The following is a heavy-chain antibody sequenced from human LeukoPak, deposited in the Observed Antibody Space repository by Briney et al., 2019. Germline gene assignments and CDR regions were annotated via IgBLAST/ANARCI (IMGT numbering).Heavy chain of an antibody. V-gene: IGHV3-20*04. CDR1: GFTFGDCG. CDR2: INWDGGSP. Sequence: SGGSLRLSCAASGFTFGDCGMSWVRQAPGKGLEWVSGINWDGGSPRYADSVKGRFTISRDNAKNSLYLQMNSLRAEDTAVYYCARAWEGGSSWSRWFDPWGQGTLATVSS. CDR3: ARAWEGGSSWSRWFDP. D-gene: IGHD6-13*01. J-gene: IGHJ5*02.